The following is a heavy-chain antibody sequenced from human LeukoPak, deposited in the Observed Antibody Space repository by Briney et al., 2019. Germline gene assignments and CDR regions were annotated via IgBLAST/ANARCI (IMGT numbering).Heavy chain of an antibody. Sequence: ASVKVSCKASGYTFTTYGISWVRQAPGQGLEWMGWISAYNGNTNYAQKFQGRVTMTTDTSTSTAYMELRSLRSDDTAVYYCARVVTTVTTFRWFDPWGQGTLVTVSS. CDR2: ISAYNGNT. J-gene: IGHJ5*02. CDR1: GYTFTTYG. V-gene: IGHV1-18*01. CDR3: ARVVTTVTTFRWFDP. D-gene: IGHD4-17*01.